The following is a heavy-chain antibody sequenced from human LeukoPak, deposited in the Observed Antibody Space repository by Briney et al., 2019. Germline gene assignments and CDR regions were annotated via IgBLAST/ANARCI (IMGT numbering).Heavy chain of an antibody. D-gene: IGHD3-10*01. CDR2: ISGDGTTK. CDR3: TREDYYYASGY. J-gene: IGHJ4*02. CDR1: GFTFSSYE. Sequence: PGGSLRLSCAASGFTFSSYEMNWVRQPPGKGLEWVSYISGDGTTKHYSDSVRGRFTVSRDNAKNSLFLQVNSLRAEDTAIYYCTREDYYYASGYWGQGTLVSVSS. V-gene: IGHV3-48*03.